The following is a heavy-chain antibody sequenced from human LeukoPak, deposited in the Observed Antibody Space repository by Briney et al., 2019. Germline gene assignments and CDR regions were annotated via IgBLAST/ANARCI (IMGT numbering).Heavy chain of an antibody. J-gene: IGHJ4*02. Sequence: SETLSLTCAVYGGSFSGYYRSWIRQPPGKGLVWVGEINHSGSTNYNPSLKRRVTISVDTSKNQFSLKLSSVTAADTAVYYCARGLNKYCSGGSCYSGSWGQGTLVTVSS. V-gene: IGHV4-34*01. CDR1: GGSFSGYY. CDR3: ARGLNKYCSGGSCYSGS. CDR2: INHSGST. D-gene: IGHD2-15*01.